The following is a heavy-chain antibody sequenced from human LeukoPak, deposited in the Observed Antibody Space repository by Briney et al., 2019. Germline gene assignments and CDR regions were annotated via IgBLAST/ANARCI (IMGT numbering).Heavy chain of an antibody. J-gene: IGHJ4*02. CDR1: GYTFTGYY. V-gene: IGHV1-2*02. Sequence: ASVKVSCKASGYTFTGYYMHWVRQAPGQGLEWMGWINPNSGGTNYAQKFQGRVTMTRDTSISTAYMELSRLRSDDTAVYYCARSLLDSSDWPGWGYFDYWGQGTLVTVSS. D-gene: IGHD6-19*01. CDR2: INPNSGGT. CDR3: ARSLLDSSDWPGWGYFDY.